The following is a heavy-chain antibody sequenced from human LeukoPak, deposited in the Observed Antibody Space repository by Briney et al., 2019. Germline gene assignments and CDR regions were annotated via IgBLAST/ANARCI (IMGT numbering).Heavy chain of an antibody. CDR2: IYYSGSS. D-gene: IGHD3-3*01. V-gene: IGHV4-30-4*01. Sequence: SQTLSLTCTVSGGSLCSGDYYWGWIRQPPGKGLEWIVYIYYSGSSYYNPSLKSRVTITVDTSNNHFSLKLSSVPAAATTVYYCARDFGPPSQSYERIIRYFDLWGRGTLVTVSS. CDR1: GGSLCSGDYY. CDR3: ARDFGPPSQSYERIIRYFDL. J-gene: IGHJ2*01.